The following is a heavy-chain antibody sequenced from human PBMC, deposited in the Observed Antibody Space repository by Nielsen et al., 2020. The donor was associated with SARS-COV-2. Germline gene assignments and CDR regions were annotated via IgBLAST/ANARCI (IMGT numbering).Heavy chain of an antibody. J-gene: IGHJ4*02. V-gene: IGHV1-3*01. Sequence: ASVKVSCKASRYSFASYSMHWVRQAPGQRLEWMGWINAGNGNTRYSQKFQGRVTITRDTSASTAYMELSSLRSEDTATYYCARDYYGSGNYVDHWGQGTLVLVSS. CDR3: ARDYYGSGNYVDH. D-gene: IGHD3-10*01. CDR1: RYSFASYS. CDR2: INAGNGNT.